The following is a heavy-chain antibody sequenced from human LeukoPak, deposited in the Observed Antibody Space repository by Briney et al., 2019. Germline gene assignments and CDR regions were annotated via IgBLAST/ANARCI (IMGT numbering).Heavy chain of an antibody. D-gene: IGHD3-16*01. V-gene: IGHV3-23*01. J-gene: IGHJ4*02. Sequence: PGGSLRLSCAASGFTFGTSAMSWVRQTPEKGLEWVLTITSGDGSPYYADSVKGRFTISRDNSNNMLYLQMNSLRAEDTAVYYCTKRGAYYVDYWSRGIPVTVSS. CDR2: ITSGDGSP. CDR3: TKRGAYYVDY. CDR1: GFTFGTSA.